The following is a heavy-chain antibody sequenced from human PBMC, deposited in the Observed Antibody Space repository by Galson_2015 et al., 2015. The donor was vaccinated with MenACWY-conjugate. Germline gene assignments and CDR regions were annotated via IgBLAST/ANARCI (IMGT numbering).Heavy chain of an antibody. CDR2: ISHYNGNT. D-gene: IGHD3-10*01. J-gene: IGHJ5*01. CDR3: AGVSLRDSGSILNWFDS. Sequence: SVKVSCKASGYTFTNYDITWVRQAPGQGLEWMGWISHYNGNTGFGEKVQGRVSMTTDTSTNTAYMELRSLRSDDTAVYYCAGVSLRDSGSILNWFDSWGQGTLVTVSS. CDR1: GYTFTNYD. V-gene: IGHV1-18*04.